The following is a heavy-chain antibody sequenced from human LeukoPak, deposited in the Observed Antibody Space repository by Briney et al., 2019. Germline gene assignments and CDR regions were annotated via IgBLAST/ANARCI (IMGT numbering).Heavy chain of an antibody. CDR3: ARRSEFGVLYYMDV. D-gene: IGHD3-16*01. J-gene: IGHJ6*03. CDR1: GFSFSVYS. CDR2: ISASSGTI. Sequence: GGSLRLSCAASGFSFSVYSMNWVRQAPGKGLEWVSYISASSGTIYYADSVKGRFTISRDNAKNSPYLQMNSLRGDDTAVYYCARRSEFGVLYYMDVWGKGTTVTVSS. V-gene: IGHV3-48*01.